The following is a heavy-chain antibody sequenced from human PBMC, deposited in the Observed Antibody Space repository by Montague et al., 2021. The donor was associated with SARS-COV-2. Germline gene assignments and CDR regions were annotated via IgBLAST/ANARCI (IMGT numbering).Heavy chain of an antibody. V-gene: IGHV4-59*08. Sequence: SETLSLTCTVSGGSISSFYWSWFRQPPGKGLEWIGYIPDSGSTNYNPSLTSRVTMSVDTSKNQFSLKLNSVTAADTAVYYCARHYSATLPAVYWGQGTLVTVSS. J-gene: IGHJ4*02. CDR3: ARHYSATLPAVY. CDR1: GGSISSFY. D-gene: IGHD2-15*01. CDR2: IPDSGST.